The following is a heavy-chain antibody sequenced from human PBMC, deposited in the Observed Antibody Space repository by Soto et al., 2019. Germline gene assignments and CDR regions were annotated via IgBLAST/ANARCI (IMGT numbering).Heavy chain of an antibody. CDR2: IYYSGST. V-gene: IGHV4-30-4*01. J-gene: IGHJ4*02. CDR1: GGSISSGDYY. Sequence: QVQLQESGPGLVKPSQTLSLTCTVSGGSISSGDYYWSWIRQPPGKGLEWIGYIYYSGSTYYNPSLTSRXTIXVXKSKNQFSLKLSSVTAADTAVYYCARANEVTSRFDYWGQGTLVTVSS. D-gene: IGHD4-17*01. CDR3: ARANEVTSRFDY.